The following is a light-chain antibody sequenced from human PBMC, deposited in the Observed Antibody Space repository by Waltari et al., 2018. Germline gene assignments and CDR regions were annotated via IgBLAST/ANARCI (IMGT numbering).Light chain of an antibody. J-gene: IGLJ2*01. Sequence: QSALTQPASVSGSPGQSVTIFCAGTGNDVGGYNFVSWYQEHPGQAPRVIIYDVSDRPSGVSDRFSGSKSGNTASLTISGLQAEDEADYYCSSQSSNDVVLFGGGTKLTVL. V-gene: IGLV2-14*01. CDR3: SSQSSNDVVL. CDR2: DVS. CDR1: GNDVGGYNF.